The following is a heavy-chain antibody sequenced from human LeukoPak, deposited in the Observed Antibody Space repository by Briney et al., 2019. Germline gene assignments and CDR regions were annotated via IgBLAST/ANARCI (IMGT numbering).Heavy chain of an antibody. CDR3: ARGADLLLWFGELFSGSYYFDY. V-gene: IGHV3-23*01. Sequence: GGSLRLSCAASGFTFSSYAMSWVRQAPGKGLEWVSAISGSGGSTYYADSVKGRFTISRDNSKNTLYLQMNSLRAEDTAVYYCARGADLLLWFGELFSGSYYFDYWGQGTLVTVSS. J-gene: IGHJ4*02. D-gene: IGHD3-10*01. CDR2: ISGSGGST. CDR1: GFTFSSYA.